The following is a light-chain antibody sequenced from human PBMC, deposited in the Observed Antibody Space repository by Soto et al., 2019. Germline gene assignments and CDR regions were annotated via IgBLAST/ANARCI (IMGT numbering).Light chain of an antibody. CDR2: DVA. CDR1: SSDVGGSNF. J-gene: IGLJ1*01. CDR3: VSYTASTTYV. Sequence: LTQPASVSDSPGQSITISCTGTSSDVGGSNFVSWYQQHPGKPPKLIIYDVANRPSGVSNRFSGSKSGSTASLIISRLQTEDEADYYCVSYTASTTYVFGTGTKVTVL. V-gene: IGLV2-14*03.